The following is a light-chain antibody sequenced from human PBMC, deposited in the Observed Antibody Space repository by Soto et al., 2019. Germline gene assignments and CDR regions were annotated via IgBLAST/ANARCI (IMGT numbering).Light chain of an antibody. CDR3: RQYYTYPRT. J-gene: IGKJ1*01. V-gene: IGKV1-8*01. CDR1: QGISSF. CDR2: AAS. Sequence: AIRLPQSPSSLSASTGDRVTITCRASQGISSFLAWYQQKPGKAPNLLIYAASTLQSGVPSRFSGSGSGTDFTLTISCLQSEDFATYYCRQYYTYPRTFGHGTKVDIK.